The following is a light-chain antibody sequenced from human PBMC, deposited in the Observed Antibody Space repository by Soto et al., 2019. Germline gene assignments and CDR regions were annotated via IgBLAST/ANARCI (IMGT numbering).Light chain of an antibody. CDR2: GNS. CDR3: QSFDSSLSGHV. CDR1: SSNIGAGYA. V-gene: IGLV1-40*01. Sequence: QSVLTQPPSVSGAPGQRVTISCTGSSSNIGAGYAVHWYQQLPGTAPKVLIYGNSNRPSGVPDRFSGSKSGTSASLAITGLQAEDEADYYCQSFDSSLSGHVFGTGTKVTVL. J-gene: IGLJ1*01.